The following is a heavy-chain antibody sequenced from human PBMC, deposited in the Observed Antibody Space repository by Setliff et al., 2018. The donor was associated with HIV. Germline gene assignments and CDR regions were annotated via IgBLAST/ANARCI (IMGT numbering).Heavy chain of an antibody. V-gene: IGHV1-18*01. CDR1: GYTFTTYG. CDR2: ISPNFGHT. D-gene: IGHD6-19*01. CDR3: ARLGSGWSDSYYYAMDI. Sequence: ASVNVSCKASGYTFTTYGISWVRQAPGHGLEWMGWISPNFGHTKYAQKFLDRVTMTVDTATSRVYMELRSLRSDDTAVYFCARLGSGWSDSYYYAMDIWGQGTTVTVSS. J-gene: IGHJ6*02.